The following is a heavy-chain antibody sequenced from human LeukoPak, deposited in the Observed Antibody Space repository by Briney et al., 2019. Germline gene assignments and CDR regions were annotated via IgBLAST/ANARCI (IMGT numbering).Heavy chain of an antibody. CDR2: IYHSGST. CDR3: ARAPYSSSWYSYNWFDP. CDR1: GYSISSGYY. J-gene: IGHJ5*02. Sequence: PSETLSLTCTVSGYSISSGYYWGWIRQPPGKGLEWIGSIYHSGSTYYNPSLKSRVTISVDTSKNQFSLKLSSVTAADTAVYYCARAPYSSSWYSYNWFDPWGQGTLVIVSS. V-gene: IGHV4-38-2*02. D-gene: IGHD6-13*01.